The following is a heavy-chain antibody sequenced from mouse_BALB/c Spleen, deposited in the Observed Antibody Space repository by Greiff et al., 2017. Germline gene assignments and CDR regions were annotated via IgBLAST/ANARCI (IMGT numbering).Heavy chain of an antibody. CDR3: ARCYGSIYWYFDV. CDR1: GYSFTGYF. Sequence: EVQLQESGPELVKPGASVKISCKASGYSFTGYFMNWVMQSHGKSLEWIGRINPYNGDTFYNQKFKGKATLTVDNSSSTAHMERRSLASEDSAVYYCARCYGSIYWYFDVWGAGTTVTVSA. CDR2: INPYNGDT. V-gene: IGHV1-20*02. D-gene: IGHD1-1*01. J-gene: IGHJ1*01.